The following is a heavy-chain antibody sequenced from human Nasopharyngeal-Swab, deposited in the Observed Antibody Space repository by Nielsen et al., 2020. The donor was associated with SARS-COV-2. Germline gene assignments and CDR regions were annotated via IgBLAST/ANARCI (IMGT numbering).Heavy chain of an antibody. CDR3: ATAIIAVAGTYYFDY. CDR1: GYTLTDLS. CDR2: FDPEDGET. D-gene: IGHD6-19*01. J-gene: IGHJ4*02. V-gene: IGHV1-24*01. Sequence: ASVKVSCKVSGYTLTDLSMHWVRQAPGKGLEWMGGFDPEDGETIYAQKFQGRVTMTEDTSTDTAYMELSSLRSEDTAVYYCATAIIAVAGTYYFDYWGQGTLVTVSS.